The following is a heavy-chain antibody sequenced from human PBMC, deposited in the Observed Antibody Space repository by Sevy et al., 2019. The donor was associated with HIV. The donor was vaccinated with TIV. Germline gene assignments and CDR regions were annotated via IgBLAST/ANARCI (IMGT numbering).Heavy chain of an antibody. CDR1: GFTFSNYD. J-gene: IGHJ4*02. Sequence: GGSLRLSCAASGFTFSNYDMHWVRQTPGKGLEWVALIRSRGDNQYYADSVKGRFTVSRDNSKNTLYLLMNSLRGEDTAVYYCSRGSIDYNIPFEYWGQGTLVTVSS. CDR3: SRGSIDYNIPFEY. CDR2: IRSRGDNQ. V-gene: IGHV3-30*02. D-gene: IGHD1-20*01.